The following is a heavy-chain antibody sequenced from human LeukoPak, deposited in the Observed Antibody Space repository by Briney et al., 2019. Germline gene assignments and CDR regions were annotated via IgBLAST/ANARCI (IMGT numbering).Heavy chain of an antibody. V-gene: IGHV3-21*01. Sequence: GESLRLSCAASGFTFSSYSMNWVRQAPGKGLEWVSSISSSSSYIYYADSVKGRFTISRDNAKNSLYLQMNSLRAEDTAVYYCARDYYDSSGYYWYFDYWGQGTLVTVSS. D-gene: IGHD3-22*01. CDR1: GFTFSSYS. J-gene: IGHJ4*02. CDR2: ISSSSSYI. CDR3: ARDYYDSSGYYWYFDY.